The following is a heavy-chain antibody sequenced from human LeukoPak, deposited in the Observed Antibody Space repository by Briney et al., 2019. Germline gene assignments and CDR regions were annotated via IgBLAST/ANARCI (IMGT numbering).Heavy chain of an antibody. J-gene: IGHJ5*02. V-gene: IGHV3-74*01. CDR3: ARDRPHNWFDP. D-gene: IGHD1-14*01. CDR1: GFTLGNAW. CDR2: IDSDGTTT. Sequence: GGSLRLSCAASGFTLGNAWMHWVRQAPGEGPVWVSRIDSDGTTTIYADSVKGRFTISRDNAKNTVYLQMNSLRVEDTAVYYCARDRPHNWFDPWGQGTLVTVSS.